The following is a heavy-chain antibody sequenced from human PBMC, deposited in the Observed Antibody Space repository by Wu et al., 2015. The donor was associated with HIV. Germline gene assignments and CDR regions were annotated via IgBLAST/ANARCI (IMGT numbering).Heavy chain of an antibody. V-gene: IGHV1-2*02. J-gene: IGHJ5*02. Sequence: QVQLVQSGAEVKKPGASVKVSCKASGNDFSGSYMHWVRQAPGQGLEWMGWINPNSGSTNYALNFLGRVTLTRDPSIRAAYMELSRLTTDDTAVYFCARVRTHSSGWPHNWFDPWGQGTLVTVSS. CDR1: GNDFSGSY. D-gene: IGHD6-19*01. CDR3: ARVRTHSSGWPHNWFDP. CDR2: INPNSGST.